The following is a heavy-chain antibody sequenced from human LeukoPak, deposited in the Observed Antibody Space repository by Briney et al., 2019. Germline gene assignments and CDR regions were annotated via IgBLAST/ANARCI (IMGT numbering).Heavy chain of an antibody. V-gene: IGHV3-48*01. D-gene: IGHD3-22*01. Sequence: GGSLRLSCAASGFTFNTYTMNWVRQAPGKGLEWVSYISGSSGIIDYADSVRGRFTISRDNAKNSLYLQMNSLRAEDTAVYYCARGEYDSSGYLYFDYWGQGTLVTVSS. CDR3: ARGEYDSSGYLYFDY. CDR1: GFTFNTYT. CDR2: ISGSSGII. J-gene: IGHJ4*02.